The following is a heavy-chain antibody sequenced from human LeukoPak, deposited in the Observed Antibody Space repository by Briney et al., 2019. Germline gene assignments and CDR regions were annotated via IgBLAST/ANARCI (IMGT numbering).Heavy chain of an antibody. Sequence: PGGSLRLSCAASGFTFSSYIMYWVRQAPGKGLEWVSSITSSGYIYYADSVEGRFTISRDNAKNSLFLQMDSLRADDTAVYYCARDFEERGFFVADFDYWGQGALVTASS. J-gene: IGHJ4*02. CDR1: GFTFSSYI. V-gene: IGHV3-21*01. D-gene: IGHD1-1*01. CDR3: ARDFEERGFFVADFDY. CDR2: ITSSGYI.